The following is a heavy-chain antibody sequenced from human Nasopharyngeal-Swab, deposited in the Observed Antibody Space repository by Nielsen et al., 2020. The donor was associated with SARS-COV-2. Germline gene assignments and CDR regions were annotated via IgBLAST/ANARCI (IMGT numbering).Heavy chain of an antibody. CDR3: ARGPVVAYCGGDCYSEVILPGFDY. Sequence: GSLRLSCAVYGGSFSGYYWSWIRQPPGKGLEWIGEINHRGSTNYNPSLKSRVTISVDTSKNQFSLKLSSVTAADTALYYCARGPVVAYCGGDCYSEVILPGFDYWGQGTLVTVSS. CDR1: GGSFSGYY. CDR2: INHRGST. V-gene: IGHV4-34*01. J-gene: IGHJ4*02. D-gene: IGHD2-21*02.